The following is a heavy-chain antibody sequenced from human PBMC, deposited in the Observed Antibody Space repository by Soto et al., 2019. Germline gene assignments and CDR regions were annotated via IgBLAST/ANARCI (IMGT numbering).Heavy chain of an antibody. CDR3: ARSLRGVIIDFDS. CDR1: GFTFSSNA. D-gene: IGHD3-10*01. CDR2: ISGTTDNT. V-gene: IGHV3-23*01. J-gene: IGHJ4*02. Sequence: EVQLLESGGGLVQPGGSLRLSCAASGFTFSSNAMSWVRQAPGKGLEWVSAISGTTDNTYYADSVKGRFTISRDNSKNTLDLQMDSLRAEDTALYYWARSLRGVIIDFDSWGQGTLVTVSS.